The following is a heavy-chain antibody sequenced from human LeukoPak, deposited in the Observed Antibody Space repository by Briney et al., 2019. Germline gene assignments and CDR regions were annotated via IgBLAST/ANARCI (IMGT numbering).Heavy chain of an antibody. CDR1: GFSFGDYA. CDR2: IRSTAYGGTT. J-gene: IGHJ4*02. V-gene: IGHV3-49*04. CDR3: SREGLGYCSSTSCYSLDY. Sequence: GSLRLSCTASGFSFGDYAMNWVRQAPGKGLEWVGFIRSTAYGGTTEYAASVKGRFTISRDDSRSIAYLQVNSLKTEDTAVYYCSREGLGYCSSTSCYSLDYWGQGTLVSVSS. D-gene: IGHD2-2*01.